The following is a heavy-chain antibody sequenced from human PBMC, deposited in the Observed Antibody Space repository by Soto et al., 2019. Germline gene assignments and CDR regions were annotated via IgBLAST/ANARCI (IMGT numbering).Heavy chain of an antibody. J-gene: IGHJ2*01. V-gene: IGHV4-4*07. Sequence: QVEVQESGPGLVKPSETLSLTCTFSSGSVNNYHLSWIRQPAGGGLEWIGRMFDSGNTKLNPSLQSQVTMSKDGSKNQFSLKLTSVTAADTGVYYCARDHLGWYFDLWGRRTLVTVSS. CDR1: SGSVNNYH. CDR2: MFDSGNT. CDR3: ARDHLGWYFDL.